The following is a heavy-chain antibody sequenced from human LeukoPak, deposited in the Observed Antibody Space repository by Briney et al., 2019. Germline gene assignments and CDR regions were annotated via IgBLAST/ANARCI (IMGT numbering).Heavy chain of an antibody. J-gene: IGHJ5*02. CDR1: GGSFSGYY. CDR2: INHSGST. CDR3: ARGRSSTSRKGYMGRWFDP. Sequence: SETLSLTCAVYGGSFSGYYWSWIRQPPGKGLEWIGEINHSGSTNYNPSLKSRATISVDTSKNQFSLKLSSVTAADTAVYYCARGRSSTSRKGYMGRWFDPWGQGTLVTVSS. V-gene: IGHV4-34*01. D-gene: IGHD2-2*01.